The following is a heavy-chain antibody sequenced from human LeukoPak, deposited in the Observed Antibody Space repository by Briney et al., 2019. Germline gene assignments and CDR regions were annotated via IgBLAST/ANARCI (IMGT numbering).Heavy chain of an antibody. D-gene: IGHD3-16*01. Sequence: GGSLRLSCAASGFTFSSYGMHWVRQAPGKGLEWVAVIWYDGSNKYYADSVKGRFTISRDNSKNTLYLQMNSLRSEDTAVYYCARAYSDLIYVYWGQGTLVTVSS. J-gene: IGHJ4*02. CDR1: GFTFSSYG. V-gene: IGHV3-33*01. CDR3: ARAYSDLIYVY. CDR2: IWYDGSNK.